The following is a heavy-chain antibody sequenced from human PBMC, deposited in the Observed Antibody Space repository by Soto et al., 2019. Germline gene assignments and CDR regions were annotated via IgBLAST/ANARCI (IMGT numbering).Heavy chain of an antibody. CDR3: ARAPRPYCSGGSCYSYYYYGMHV. D-gene: IGHD2-15*01. Sequence: PGGSLRLSCAASGFTFRSYAMSWVRQAPGKGLEWVSAICGGGGNTYYADSVKGRFTISRDNSKNTLYLQMNSLRAEDTAVYYCARAPRPYCSGGSCYSYYYYGMHVWGQGTTVTVSS. V-gene: IGHV3-23*01. J-gene: IGHJ6*02. CDR2: ICGGGGNT. CDR1: GFTFRSYA.